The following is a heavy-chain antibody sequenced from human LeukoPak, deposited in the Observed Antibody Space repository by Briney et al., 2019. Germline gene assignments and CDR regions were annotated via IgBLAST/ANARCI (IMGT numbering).Heavy chain of an antibody. J-gene: IGHJ4*02. CDR3: ATAGFGGFDY. D-gene: IGHD3-3*01. Sequence: ASVKVSCKASGYTFTGYYIHWVRQAPGQGLEWMGWINPKSGDTNYAQKFQGRVIMTRDTSISTAYMEWRRLRSDDTAVYYCATAGFGGFDYWGQGTLVTVSS. V-gene: IGHV1-2*02. CDR2: INPKSGDT. CDR1: GYTFTGYY.